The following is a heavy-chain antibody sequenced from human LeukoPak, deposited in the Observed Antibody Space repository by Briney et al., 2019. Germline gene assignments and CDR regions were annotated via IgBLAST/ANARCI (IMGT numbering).Heavy chain of an antibody. Sequence: SETPSLTCSVSGYSISSGYYWGWIRQPPGKGLEWIGSLYYTGNTYYNPSLKSRVTISVDTSKNQFSLKLSSVTAADTAVYYCARATYQFGETFDYWGQGTLVTVSS. CDR2: LYYTGNT. CDR3: ARATYQFGETFDY. CDR1: GYSISSGYY. D-gene: IGHD3-10*01. J-gene: IGHJ4*02. V-gene: IGHV4-38-2*02.